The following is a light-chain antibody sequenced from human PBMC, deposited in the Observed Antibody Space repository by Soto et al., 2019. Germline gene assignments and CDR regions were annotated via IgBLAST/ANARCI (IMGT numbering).Light chain of an antibody. CDR1: QSVSSY. V-gene: IGKV3-20*01. CDR3: QQYGSSFPWT. CDR2: GAS. Sequence: EIVLTQSPGTLSLSPGERATLSCRASQSVSSYLAWYQQKPGQAPRLLIYGASSRATGIPDRFSGSGSGTDFTLTISRLEPEDFAVYYCQQYGSSFPWTFGQGTQVEIK. J-gene: IGKJ1*01.